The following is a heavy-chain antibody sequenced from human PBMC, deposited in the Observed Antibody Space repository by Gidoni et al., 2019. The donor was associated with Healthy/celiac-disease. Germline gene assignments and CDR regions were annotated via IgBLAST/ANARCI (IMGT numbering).Heavy chain of an antibody. Sequence: QLQLQESGPGLVKPSETLSLTCTVSGGSISSSSYYWGWIRQPPGKGLEWIGSIYYSGSTYYNPSLKSRVTISVDTSKNQFSLKLSSVTAADTAVYYCARQRELRRAFDPWGQGTLVTVSS. CDR1: GGSISSSSYY. V-gene: IGHV4-39*01. J-gene: IGHJ5*02. CDR2: IYYSGST. D-gene: IGHD1-26*01. CDR3: ARQRELRRAFDP.